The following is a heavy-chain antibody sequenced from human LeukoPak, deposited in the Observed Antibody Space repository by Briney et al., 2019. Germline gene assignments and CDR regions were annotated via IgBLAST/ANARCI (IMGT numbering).Heavy chain of an antibody. D-gene: IGHD1-26*01. CDR2: ISGSGGSS. J-gene: IGHJ4*02. V-gene: IGHV3-23*01. CDR1: GFTFSSYA. CDR3: AKYHSGSSQPPFDY. Sequence: TGGSLRLSCAASGFTFSSYAMSWVRQAPGKGLEWVSAISGSGGSSYYADSVKGRFTISRDNSKNTLYLQMNSLRAEDTAVYYCAKYHSGSSQPPFDYWGQGTLVTVSS.